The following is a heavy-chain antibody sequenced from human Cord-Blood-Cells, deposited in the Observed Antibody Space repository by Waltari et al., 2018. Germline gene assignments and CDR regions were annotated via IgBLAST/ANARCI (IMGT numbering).Heavy chain of an antibody. CDR3: ATWDIVATREYYFDY. V-gene: IGHV1-24*01. J-gene: IGHJ4*02. CDR2: VEPEDGGT. D-gene: IGHD5-12*01. Sequence: QVQLVQSGAEVKKPGASVKVSCKVSGYTLPELSLHWVRQAPGKGLEGVGGVEPEDGGTIEAEKVRGRVTMTEDASTDTAYMELSSLRSEETAVYYCATWDIVATREYYFDYWGQGTRVTVSS. CDR1: GYTLPELS.